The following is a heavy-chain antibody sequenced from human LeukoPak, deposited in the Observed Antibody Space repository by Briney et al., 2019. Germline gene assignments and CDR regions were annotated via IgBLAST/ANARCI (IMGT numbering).Heavy chain of an antibody. CDR2: IRYDGSNK. CDR1: GFTFSSYG. Sequence: GGSLRLSCAASGFTFSSYGMHWVRQAPGKGLEWVAFIRYDGSNKYYADSVKGRFTISRDNSKNTLYLQMNSLRAEDTAVYYCAKVGYYYDSSGSLYYYYYYMDVWGKGTTVTISS. J-gene: IGHJ6*03. CDR3: AKVGYYYDSSGSLYYYYYYMDV. D-gene: IGHD3-22*01. V-gene: IGHV3-30*02.